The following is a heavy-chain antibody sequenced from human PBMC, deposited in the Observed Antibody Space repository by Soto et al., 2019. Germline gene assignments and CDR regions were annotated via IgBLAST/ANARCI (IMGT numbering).Heavy chain of an antibody. D-gene: IGHD5-12*01. V-gene: IGHV1-18*01. Sequence: QVQLVQSGAEVKKPGASVKVSCKAFGHTFGSHGFSWVRQTPGQGLEWMGWISANSGITTSAQKFRGRVTMTTDTSTSTVYVELRSLRSDDTAVYYCAWEESGYETVPYYWGQGTLVSVSS. CDR2: ISANSGIT. J-gene: IGHJ4*02. CDR1: GHTFGSHG. CDR3: AWEESGYETVPYY.